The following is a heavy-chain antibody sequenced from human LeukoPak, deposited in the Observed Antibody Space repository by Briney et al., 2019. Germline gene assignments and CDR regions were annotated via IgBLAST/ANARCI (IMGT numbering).Heavy chain of an antibody. CDR2: ISGSGGST. D-gene: IGHD3-3*01. CDR1: GFTFSSYA. Sequence: GGSLRLSCAASGFTFSSYAMSWVRQAPGKGLEWVLAISGSGGSTYYADSVKGRFTISRDNSKNTLYLQMNSLRAEDTAVYYCAKEEGYDFWSGPLGYWGQGTLSPSPQ. CDR3: AKEEGYDFWSGPLGY. J-gene: IGHJ4*02. V-gene: IGHV3-23*01.